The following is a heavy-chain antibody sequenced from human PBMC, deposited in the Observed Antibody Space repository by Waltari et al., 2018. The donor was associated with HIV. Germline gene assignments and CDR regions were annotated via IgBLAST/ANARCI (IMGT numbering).Heavy chain of an antibody. CDR3: ARVRDSGDYGHFDS. J-gene: IGHJ4*02. CDR2: IYHTGNT. V-gene: IGHV4-4*02. Sequence: QAQLQESGPGLVKPSETLSLSCPVSGASIRRSKWWSWVRQSPGKGLEWIGEIYHTGNTNFNPSLKSRVTLSIDKAKKTISFNLSSVTATDTATYFCARVRDSGDYGHFDSWGRGTLVIVS. CDR1: GASIRRSKW. D-gene: IGHD4-17*01.